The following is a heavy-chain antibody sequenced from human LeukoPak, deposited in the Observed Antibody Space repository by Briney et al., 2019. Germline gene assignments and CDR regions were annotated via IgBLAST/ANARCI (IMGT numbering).Heavy chain of an antibody. V-gene: IGHV3-7*01. J-gene: IGHJ4*02. Sequence: GGSLRLSCAASGFTFSHFWMSWVRQAPGKGLEWVAYIRKTGSETYYVDSVKGRFTITRDNTRNSLFLQMYSLRAEDTAVYFCAREDGYCSGGNCYSYFDSWGQGTLVTVSS. D-gene: IGHD2-15*01. CDR1: GFTFSHFW. CDR3: AREDGYCSGGNCYSYFDS. CDR2: IRKTGSET.